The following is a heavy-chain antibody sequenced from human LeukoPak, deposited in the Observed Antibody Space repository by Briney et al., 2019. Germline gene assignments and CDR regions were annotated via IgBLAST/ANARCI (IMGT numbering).Heavy chain of an antibody. D-gene: IGHD2-15*01. Sequence: GGSLRLSCADSGFTFRSYSMNWVRQAPGKGLEGGSSISSTGSCIYYADSVKGRLTISRDNAKNSLYLQMDSRRAEDTAVFYCARCRGGSCYSSGYFDSWGQGTLVTVSS. CDR3: ARCRGGSCYSSGYFDS. V-gene: IGHV3-21*01. J-gene: IGHJ4*02. CDR1: GFTFRSYS. CDR2: ISSTGSCI.